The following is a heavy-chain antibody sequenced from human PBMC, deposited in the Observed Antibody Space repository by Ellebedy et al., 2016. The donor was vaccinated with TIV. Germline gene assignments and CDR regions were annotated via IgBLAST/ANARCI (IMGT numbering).Heavy chain of an antibody. CDR1: GGSITNDGYH. CDR2: IHSSGLT. CDR3: ASDSNNIRWFYF. V-gene: IGHV4-39*07. J-gene: IGHJ5*01. D-gene: IGHD1-14*01. Sequence: MPSETLSLTCTVSGGSITNDGYHWGWIRQTPGRGLEWVGTIHSSGLTYYNPSLKSPVTLSADTSKAQVSLKLISVTAADTAIYYCASDSNNIRWFYFWGQGTLVTVSS.